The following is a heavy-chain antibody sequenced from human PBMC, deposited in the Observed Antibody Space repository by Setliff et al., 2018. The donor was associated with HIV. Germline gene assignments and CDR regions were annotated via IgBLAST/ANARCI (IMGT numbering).Heavy chain of an antibody. J-gene: IGHJ6*03. V-gene: IGHV4-39*01. CDR3: ARAYYDCWSGKKRDGYYYYYMDV. D-gene: IGHD3-3*01. Sequence: SETLSLTCTVSGDSINSTSYYWGWIRQPPGKGLEWIGNIYYSGSAYYSPSLKSRVTMSVDTSKNQFSLKLSSVTAADTSVYYCARAYYDCWSGKKRDGYYYYYMDVWCKGTAVTVSS. CDR2: IYYSGSA. CDR1: GDSINSTSYY.